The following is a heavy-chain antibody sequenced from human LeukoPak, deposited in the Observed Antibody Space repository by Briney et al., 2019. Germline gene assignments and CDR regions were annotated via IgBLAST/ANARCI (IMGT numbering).Heavy chain of an antibody. Sequence: SETLSLTCAVYGGSFSGYYWSWIRQPPGKGLEWIGEIDHSGSTNYNPSLKSRVTISVDTSKNQFSLKLSSVTAADTAVYYCARETRYYYDSSGSFDYWGQGTLVTVSS. D-gene: IGHD3-22*01. CDR1: GGSFSGYY. CDR3: ARETRYYYDSSGSFDY. CDR2: IDHSGST. J-gene: IGHJ4*02. V-gene: IGHV4-34*01.